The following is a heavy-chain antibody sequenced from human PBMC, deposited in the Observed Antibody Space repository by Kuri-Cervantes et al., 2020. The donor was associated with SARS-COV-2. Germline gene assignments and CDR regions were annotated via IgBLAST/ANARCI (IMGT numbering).Heavy chain of an antibody. Sequence: GESLKISCAASGFTFSNAWMNWVRQAPGKGLEWVGRIKSKTDGGTTDYAAPVKGRFTISRDDSKNTLYLQMNSLRAEDTAVYYCARDSSRITIFGVVTRYGMDVWGQGTTVTVSS. CDR1: GFTFSNAW. CDR3: ARDSSRITIFGVVTRYGMDV. J-gene: IGHJ6*02. D-gene: IGHD3-3*01. CDR2: IKSKTDGGTT. V-gene: IGHV3-15*07.